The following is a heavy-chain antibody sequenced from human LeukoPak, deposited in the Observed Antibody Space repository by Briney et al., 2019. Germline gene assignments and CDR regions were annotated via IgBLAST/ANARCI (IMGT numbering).Heavy chain of an antibody. CDR2: ISSSGSTI. CDR1: GFTFSDYY. V-gene: IGHV3-11*04. Sequence: GGSLRLSCAASGFTFSDYYMSWIRQAPGKGLEWVSYISSSGSTIYYADSVKGRFTISRDNAKNTLYLQMNSLRAEDTAVYCCAKDGQHALWFGELPSDYYYGMDVWGQGTTVTVSS. CDR3: AKDGQHALWFGELPSDYYYGMDV. D-gene: IGHD3-10*01. J-gene: IGHJ6*02.